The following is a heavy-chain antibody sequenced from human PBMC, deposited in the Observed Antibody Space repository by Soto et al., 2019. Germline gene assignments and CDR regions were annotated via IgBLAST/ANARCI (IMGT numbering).Heavy chain of an antibody. D-gene: IGHD3-9*01. Sequence: EVQVVESGGDLVQPGGSLRLSCAASGFRFSDYWMHWVRQVPGKGLVWVSRVTSDGRDTIYADSVMGRFTVSRDNAKNTMFLQMNSLRTDDPAMYYCARGAVDHAFDIWGQGTMVTVSS. CDR2: VTSDGRDT. CDR3: ARGAVDHAFDI. V-gene: IGHV3-74*01. J-gene: IGHJ3*02. CDR1: GFRFSDYW.